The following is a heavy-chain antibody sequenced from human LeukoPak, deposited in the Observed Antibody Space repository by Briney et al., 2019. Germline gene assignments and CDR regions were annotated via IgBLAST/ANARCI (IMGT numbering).Heavy chain of an antibody. CDR3: ARVMSTALDY. CDR1: GGSLSTLY. CDR2: IDSSGST. J-gene: IGHJ4*02. V-gene: IGHV4-59*01. D-gene: IGHD3-16*01. Sequence: SETLSLTCSVSGGSLSTLYWTWIRQAPGKGLEWIGYIDSSGSTNYNPSFKSRVTMSLDMSKNQLSLKVSSVTAADTAVYYCARVMSTALDYWGQGTLVAVSS.